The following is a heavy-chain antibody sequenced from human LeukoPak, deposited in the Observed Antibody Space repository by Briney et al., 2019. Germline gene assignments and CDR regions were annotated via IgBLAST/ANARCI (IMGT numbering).Heavy chain of an antibody. CDR2: ISGSGGST. V-gene: IGHV3-23*01. CDR1: GFTFSSYA. Sequence: GGSLRLSCAASGFTFSSYAMSRVRQAPGKGLEWVSAISGSGGSTYSADSAKGRFTISRDNSKNTLYLQMNSLRAEDTAVYYFAKAPGASPPWGQGTLVTVSS. CDR3: AKAPGASPP. J-gene: IGHJ5*02.